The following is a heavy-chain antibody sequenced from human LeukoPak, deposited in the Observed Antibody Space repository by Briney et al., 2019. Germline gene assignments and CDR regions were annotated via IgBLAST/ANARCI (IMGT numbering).Heavy chain of an antibody. J-gene: IGHJ4*02. V-gene: IGHV3-53*01. CDR2: IYSGGST. D-gene: IGHD3-16*01. CDR3: ARDPPNAFDI. Sequence: GGSLRLSCAASGFTASSNYMSWVRQAPGKGLEWVSVIYSGGSTYYADSVEGRFTISRDNSKNTLYLQMNSLRAEDTAVYYCARDPPNAFDIWGQGTLVTVSS. CDR1: GFTASSNY.